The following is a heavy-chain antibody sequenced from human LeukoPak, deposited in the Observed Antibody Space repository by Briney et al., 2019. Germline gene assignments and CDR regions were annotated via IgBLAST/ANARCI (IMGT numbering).Heavy chain of an antibody. V-gene: IGHV3-7*03. J-gene: IGHJ4*02. Sequence: GGSLRLSCAASGFTFRKYWMAWVRQAPGRGLEWVATIAANGNDKDYEDALQGRFTISRDNARNSLSLRIDSLRTEDTAQYYCAREVFFQFDNWGQGALVTVSS. CDR1: GFTFRKYW. CDR3: AREVFFQFDN. CDR2: IAANGNDK.